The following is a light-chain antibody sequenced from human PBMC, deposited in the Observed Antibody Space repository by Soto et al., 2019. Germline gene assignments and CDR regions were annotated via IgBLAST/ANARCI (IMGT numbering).Light chain of an antibody. Sequence: QSVLTQPPSVSGAPGQRVTISCTGSSSNIGAGYDVHWYQQLPGTAPKLLIYGNSNRPSGVPDRFSGSKSGTSASLASTGLQAEEEADYYCQSYDSSLSAYVVFGGGTQLTVL. V-gene: IGLV1-40*01. CDR3: QSYDSSLSAYVV. CDR2: GNS. CDR1: SSNIGAGYD. J-gene: IGLJ2*01.